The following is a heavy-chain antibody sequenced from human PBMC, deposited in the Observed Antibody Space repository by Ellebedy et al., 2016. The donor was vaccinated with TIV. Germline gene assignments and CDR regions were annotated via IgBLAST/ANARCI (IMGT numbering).Heavy chain of an antibody. J-gene: IGHJ3*02. CDR3: ARDGGYGAKTPYALDI. CDR2: IIPIFGTA. Sequence: ASVKVSCKASGGTFSSYGISWVRQAPGQGLEWMGGIIPIFGTANYAQKFQGRVTIIADKSTSTAYMELSSLRSEDTAVYYCARDGGYGAKTPYALDIWGQGTMVTVSS. D-gene: IGHD4-17*01. CDR1: GGTFSSYG. V-gene: IGHV1-69*06.